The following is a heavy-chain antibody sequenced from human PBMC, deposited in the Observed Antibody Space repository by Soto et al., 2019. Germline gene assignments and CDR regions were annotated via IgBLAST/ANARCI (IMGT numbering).Heavy chain of an antibody. V-gene: IGHV1-18*01. CDR1: GYTFSSYG. D-gene: IGHD2-2*01. J-gene: IGHJ5*02. CDR2: VSTYNGDT. Sequence: QVHLVQSGAEVKEPGASVKVSCKASGYTFSSYGINWVRQAPGQGLEWMGWVSTYNGDTKYAPRLQGRVTMTTDTSTSTANMELRSLISADTAIYYCARGYCNSPSCSGRDWFDPWGQGTLVTVSP. CDR3: ARGYCNSPSCSGRDWFDP.